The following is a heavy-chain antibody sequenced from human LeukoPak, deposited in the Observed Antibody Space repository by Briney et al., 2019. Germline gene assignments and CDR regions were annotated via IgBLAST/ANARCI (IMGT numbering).Heavy chain of an antibody. J-gene: IGHJ4*02. CDR1: GYTFTSYY. Sequence: ASVKVSCKASGYTFTSYYMHWVRQAPGQGLERMGWINPNSGGTNYAQKFQGRVTMTRDTSISTAYMELSRLRSDDTAVYYCARLPLYLGTTETYWGQGTLVTVSS. V-gene: IGHV1-2*02. D-gene: IGHD1-1*01. CDR3: ARLPLYLGTTETY. CDR2: INPNSGGT.